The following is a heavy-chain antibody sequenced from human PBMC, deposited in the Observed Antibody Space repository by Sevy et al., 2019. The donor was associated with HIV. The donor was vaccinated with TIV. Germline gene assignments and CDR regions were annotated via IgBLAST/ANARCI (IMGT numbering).Heavy chain of an antibody. CDR2: VSWNGRSL. D-gene: IGHD3-10*01. Sequence: GGSLRLSCVTSGFTFDDHGMHWVREIPGKGLEWVSGVSWNGRSLGYADTVKGRFIISRDNAKKSVSLQMNSLRTKDTALDYCARDAGTGGSYMGYYFGMDVWGQGITVTVSS. CDR3: ARDAGTGGSYMGYYFGMDV. V-gene: IGHV3-9*01. CDR1: GFTFDDHG. J-gene: IGHJ6*02.